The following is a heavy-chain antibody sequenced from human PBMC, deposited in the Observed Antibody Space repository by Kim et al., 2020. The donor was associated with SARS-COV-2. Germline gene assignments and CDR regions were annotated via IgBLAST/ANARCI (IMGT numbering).Heavy chain of an antibody. V-gene: IGHV5-51*01. CDR3: ARQSFKDIGYCSSTSCYAAYDY. CDR2: IYPGDSDT. J-gene: IGHJ4*02. CDR1: GYSFTSYW. D-gene: IGHD2-2*01. Sequence: GESLKISCKGSGYSFTSYWIGWVRQMPGKGLEWMGIIYPGDSDTRYSPSFQGQVTISADKSISTAYLQWSSLKASDTAMYYCARQSFKDIGYCSSTSCYAAYDYWGQGTLVTVSS.